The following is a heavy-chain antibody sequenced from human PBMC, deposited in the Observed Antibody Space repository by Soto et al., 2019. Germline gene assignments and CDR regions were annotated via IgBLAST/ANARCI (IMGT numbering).Heavy chain of an antibody. Sequence: QVQLQQSGPGLVKPSQTLSLTCAISGDSVSSNSAAWNWIRQSPSRGLEWLGRTYYRSQWYNDYAVSVKRRITINPDTTKNQFSLQLNTVTPEDTAVYYCARVYFLGMRTYNGMDVWGQGTTVTVSS. V-gene: IGHV6-1*01. CDR1: GDSVSSNSAA. CDR2: TYYRSQWYN. CDR3: ARVYFLGMRTYNGMDV. D-gene: IGHD7-27*01. J-gene: IGHJ6*02.